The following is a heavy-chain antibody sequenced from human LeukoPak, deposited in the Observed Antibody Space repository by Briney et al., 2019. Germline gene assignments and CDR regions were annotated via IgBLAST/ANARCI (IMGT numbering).Heavy chain of an antibody. CDR3: ARGNYYGQDY. CDR2: INSDGSTT. J-gene: IGHJ4*02. Sequence: SGGSLRLSCGASGFTFSSYWMHWVRHAPGKGLVWISRINSDGSTTSYADSVKGRFTISRDNAKNTLYLQMNSLRAEDTAVYYCARGNYYGQDYWGQGTLVTVSS. CDR1: GFTFSSYW. V-gene: IGHV3-74*01. D-gene: IGHD3-10*01.